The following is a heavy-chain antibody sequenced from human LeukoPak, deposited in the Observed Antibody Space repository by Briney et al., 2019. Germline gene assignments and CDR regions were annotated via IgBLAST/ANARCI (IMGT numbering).Heavy chain of an antibody. J-gene: IGHJ4*02. CDR1: GFTLSGYP. CDR2: ISYDGSNK. V-gene: IGHV3-30-3*02. Sequence: GGSLRLSCAASGFTLSGYPIHWVRQAPGKGLEWVAVISYDGSNKYYADSVKGRFTISRANSKNTLYLQMNSLRAEDTAVYYCAKWAVDTAMVTVDYWGQGTLVTVSS. D-gene: IGHD5-18*01. CDR3: AKWAVDTAMVTVDY.